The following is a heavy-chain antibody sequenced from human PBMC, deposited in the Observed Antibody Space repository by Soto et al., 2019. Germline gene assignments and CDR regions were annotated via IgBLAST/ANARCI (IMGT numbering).Heavy chain of an antibody. D-gene: IGHD3-22*01. CDR1: GGSISSSSYY. CDR3: ARHSYYYDSSGRYYYYGMDV. Sequence: QLQLQESGPGLVKPSETLSLTCTVSGGSISSSSYYWGWIRQPPGKGLEWIGSIYYSGSTYYNPSLKSRVTISVDTSKNQFSLKLSSVTAADTAVYYCARHSYYYDSSGRYYYYGMDVWGQGTTVTVSS. J-gene: IGHJ6*02. CDR2: IYYSGST. V-gene: IGHV4-39*01.